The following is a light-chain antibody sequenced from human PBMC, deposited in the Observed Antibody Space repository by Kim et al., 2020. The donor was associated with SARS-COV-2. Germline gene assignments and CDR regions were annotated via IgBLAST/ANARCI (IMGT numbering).Light chain of an antibody. CDR3: YSAADNNVV. CDR1: VLAKKY. Sequence: SYELTQPSSVPVSPGQTARITCSGDVLAKKYARWFQQKPGQAPVLVIYKDSERPSGIPERFSGSRSGTIATLTISGAQVEDEADYYCYSAADNNVVFGEGTQLTVL. CDR2: KDS. V-gene: IGLV3-27*01. J-gene: IGLJ2*01.